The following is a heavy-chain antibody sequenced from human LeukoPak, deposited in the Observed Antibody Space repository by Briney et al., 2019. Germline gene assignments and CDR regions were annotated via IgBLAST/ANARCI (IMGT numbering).Heavy chain of an antibody. V-gene: IGHV3-48*01. CDR3: ARGYSSSSGFHFDY. CDR2: ISSESSNI. J-gene: IGHJ4*02. CDR1: GFTFSSYS. Sequence: GGSLRLSCAASGFTFSSYSMNWVRQAPGKGLEWISYISSESSNIYYADPVKGRFTISRDNAKNSLYLQMNSLRGEDAAVYYCARGYSSSSGFHFDYWGQGTLVTVSS. D-gene: IGHD6-6*01.